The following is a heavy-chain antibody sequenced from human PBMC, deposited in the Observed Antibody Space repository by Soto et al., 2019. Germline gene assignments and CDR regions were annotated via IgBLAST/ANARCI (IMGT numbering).Heavy chain of an antibody. CDR2: IYYSGST. J-gene: IGHJ5*02. Sequence: QLQLQESGPGLVKPSETLSLTCTVSGGSISSSSYYWGWIRQPPGKGLEWIGSIYYSGSTYYNPSLKSRVTISVDTSKNQFSLKLSSVTAADTAVYYCARHPQYCSGGSCYDGWFDPWGQGTLVTVSS. D-gene: IGHD2-15*01. CDR3: ARHPQYCSGGSCYDGWFDP. V-gene: IGHV4-39*01. CDR1: GGSISSSSYY.